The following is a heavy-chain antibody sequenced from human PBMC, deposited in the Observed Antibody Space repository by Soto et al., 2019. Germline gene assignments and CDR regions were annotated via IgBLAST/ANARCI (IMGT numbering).Heavy chain of an antibody. CDR3: ARHHES. CDR2: VYYSGST. V-gene: IGHV4-59*08. CDR1: AGSLSCYY. Sequence: SETLSLPCTVSAGSLSCYYWSWIRQPPGKGLEWIGYVYYSGSTNYNPSLKSRVTISVDTSKYQSSLKLSSVTAAGTAVYYCARHHESWGQGTLVTVS. J-gene: IGHJ5*02.